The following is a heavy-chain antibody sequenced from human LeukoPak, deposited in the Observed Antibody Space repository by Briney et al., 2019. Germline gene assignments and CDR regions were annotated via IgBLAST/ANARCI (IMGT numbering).Heavy chain of an antibody. V-gene: IGHV3-48*03. D-gene: IGHD3-10*01. Sequence: PGGSLRLSCAASGFTFSSYEMNWVRQAPGKGLEWVSYISSSGSTIYYADSVKGRFTISRDNAKNSLYLQMNSLRAEDTAVYYCARGYYGSGRHKGFDYWGQGTLVTVSS. CDR2: ISSSGSTI. J-gene: IGHJ4*02. CDR3: ARGYYGSGRHKGFDY. CDR1: GFTFSSYE.